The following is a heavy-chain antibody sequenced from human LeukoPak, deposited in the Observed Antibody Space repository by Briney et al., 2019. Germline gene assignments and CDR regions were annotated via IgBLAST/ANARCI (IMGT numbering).Heavy chain of an antibody. CDR3: ARDLAPYCSSTSCPPHDAFDI. Sequence: PGGSLRLSCAASGFTFSSYEMNWVRQAPGKGLEWVSYISSSGSTIYYADSVKGRFTISRDNAKNSLYLQMNSLRAEDTAVYYCARDLAPYCSSTSCPPHDAFDIWGQGTMVTVSS. CDR1: GFTFSSYE. V-gene: IGHV3-48*03. CDR2: ISSSGSTI. D-gene: IGHD2-2*01. J-gene: IGHJ3*02.